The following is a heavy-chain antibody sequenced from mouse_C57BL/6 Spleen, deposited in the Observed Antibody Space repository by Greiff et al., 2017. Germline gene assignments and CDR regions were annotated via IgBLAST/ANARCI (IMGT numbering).Heavy chain of an antibody. CDR1: GYTFTSYW. CDR3: ARSGARRRGWYFDV. Sequence: QVQLQQPGAELVMPGASVKLSCKASGYTFTSYWMHWVKQRPGQGLEWIGEIDPSDSYTNYNQKFKGKSTLTVDKSSSTAYMQLSSLTSEDSAVYYCARSGARRRGWYFDVWGTGTTVTVSS. J-gene: IGHJ1*03. D-gene: IGHD3-1*01. V-gene: IGHV1-69*01. CDR2: IDPSDSYT.